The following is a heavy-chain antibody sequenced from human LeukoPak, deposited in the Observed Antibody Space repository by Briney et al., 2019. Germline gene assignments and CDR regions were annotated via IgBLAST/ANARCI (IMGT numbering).Heavy chain of an antibody. V-gene: IGHV3-23*01. D-gene: IGHD4-23*01. J-gene: IGHJ3*01. CDR3: AKDLSPTVVTPGAFDV. Sequence: PGGSLRLSCVASGFTFSSYSMNWVRQAPGKGLEWVSAISGSGGSTYYADSVKGRFTISRDNSKNTLYLQMNSLRAEDTAVYYCAKDLSPTVVTPGAFDVWGQGTMVTVSS. CDR1: GFTFSSYS. CDR2: ISGSGGST.